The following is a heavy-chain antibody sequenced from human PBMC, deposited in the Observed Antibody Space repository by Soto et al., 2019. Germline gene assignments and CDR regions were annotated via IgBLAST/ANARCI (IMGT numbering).Heavy chain of an antibody. CDR3: ARGASPYYDSTGYQRYYFDY. CDR1: GGSFSGYY. Sequence: SETLSLTCAVYGGSFSGYYWSWIRQPPGKGLEWIGEINHSESTNYNPSLKSRVTISVDTSKNQFSLKLSSVTAADTAVCYCARGASPYYDSTGYQRYYFDYWGQGTLVTVS. V-gene: IGHV4-34*01. D-gene: IGHD3-22*01. J-gene: IGHJ4*02. CDR2: INHSEST.